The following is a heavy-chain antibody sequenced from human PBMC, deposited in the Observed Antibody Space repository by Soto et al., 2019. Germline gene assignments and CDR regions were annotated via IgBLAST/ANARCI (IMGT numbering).Heavy chain of an antibody. V-gene: IGHV4-59*01. CDR2: IYYSGST. CDR1: GGSISSYY. CDR3: ARRYGASFDY. J-gene: IGHJ4*02. D-gene: IGHD4-17*01. Sequence: XXTLSLPCTVSGGSISSYYWSWIRQPPGKGLEWIGYIYYSGSTNYNPSLKSRVTISVDTSKNQFSLKLSSVTAADTAVYYCARRYGASFDYWGQGTLVTVSS.